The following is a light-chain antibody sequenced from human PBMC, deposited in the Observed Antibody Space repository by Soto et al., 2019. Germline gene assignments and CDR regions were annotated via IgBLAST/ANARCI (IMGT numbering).Light chain of an antibody. V-gene: IGKV3-20*01. CDR1: QSVTSNY. J-gene: IGKJ1*01. Sequence: IVLTQSPGSLSFSPGEKATLSCRASQSVTSNYLAWYQQKPGQAPRLLINGASSRATGIPDRFSGSGSGTDFTLTISRLEPEDYAVYYCQQYGLSPRTFGHGTKVEIX. CDR2: GAS. CDR3: QQYGLSPRT.